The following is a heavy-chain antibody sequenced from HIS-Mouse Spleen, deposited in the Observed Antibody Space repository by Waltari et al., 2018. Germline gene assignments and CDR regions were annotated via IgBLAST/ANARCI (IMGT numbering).Heavy chain of an antibody. CDR3: AKDRNYFDY. CDR1: GFTFSSYG. Sequence: QVQLVESGGGVVQPGRSLRLSCAASGFTFSSYGMHWVRQAPGKGLEWVAVKSYDGSNKYYADSVKGRFTISRDNSKNTLYLQMNSLRAEDTAVYYCAKDRNYFDYWGQGTLVTVSS. V-gene: IGHV3-30*18. CDR2: KSYDGSNK. J-gene: IGHJ4*02.